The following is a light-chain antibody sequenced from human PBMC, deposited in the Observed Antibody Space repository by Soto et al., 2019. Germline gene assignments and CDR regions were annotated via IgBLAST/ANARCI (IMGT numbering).Light chain of an antibody. J-gene: IGKJ1*01. CDR2: GAS. V-gene: IGKV3D-15*01. CDR3: HQYKNWLRET. CDR1: QSVSKY. Sequence: EVVLTQSPGTLSLSPGERATLSCRASQSVSKYLAWYQQKPGQAPSLLIFGASSRATGIPDRFSGSGSGTDFTLTISSLQSEDFAVYYCHQYKNWLRETFGQGTKVEIK.